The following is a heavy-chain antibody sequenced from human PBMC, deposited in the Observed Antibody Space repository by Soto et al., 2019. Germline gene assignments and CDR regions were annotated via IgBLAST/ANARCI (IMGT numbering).Heavy chain of an antibody. Sequence: ESLRISCAASGFTFSSYAMSWVRQAPGKGLEWVSAITGSGDTTYYTDSVKGRFTISRDNSKNTLYLQMNSLRAEDTAVYYCAKDKWELLPPFDYWGQGTLVTVSS. J-gene: IGHJ4*02. CDR3: AKDKWELLPPFDY. CDR2: ITGSGDTT. V-gene: IGHV3-23*01. D-gene: IGHD1-26*01. CDR1: GFTFSSYA.